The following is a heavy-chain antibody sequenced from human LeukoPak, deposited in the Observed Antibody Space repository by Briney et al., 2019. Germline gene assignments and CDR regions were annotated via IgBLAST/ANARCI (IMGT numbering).Heavy chain of an antibody. Sequence: ASVKVSCKASGYTFTSYDINWVRQATGQGLEWMGWMNPNSGNTGYAQKFQGRVTMTRITSISTAYMELSSLRSEDTAVYYCARGRLSDDLEWLLPVPFDPWGQGTLVTVSS. V-gene: IGHV1-8*01. CDR3: ARGRLSDDLEWLLPVPFDP. CDR2: MNPNSGNT. J-gene: IGHJ5*02. D-gene: IGHD3-3*01. CDR1: GYTFTSYD.